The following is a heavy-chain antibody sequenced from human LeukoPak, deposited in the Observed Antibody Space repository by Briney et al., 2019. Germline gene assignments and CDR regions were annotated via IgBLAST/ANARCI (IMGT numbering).Heavy chain of an antibody. J-gene: IGHJ3*02. CDR1: GYTFTSYG. V-gene: IGHV1-18*01. CDR3: ARDEGGEQQLISYAFDI. CDR2: ISAYNGNT. D-gene: IGHD6-13*01. Sequence: ASVKVSCKASGYTFTSYGISWVRQAPGQGLEWMGWISAYNGNTNYAQKLQGRVTMTTDTSTSTAYMELRSLRSDDTAVYYCARDEGGEQQLISYAFDIWGQGTMVTVSS.